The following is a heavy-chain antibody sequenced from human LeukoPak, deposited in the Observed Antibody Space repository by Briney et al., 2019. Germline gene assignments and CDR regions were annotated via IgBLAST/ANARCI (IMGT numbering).Heavy chain of an antibody. J-gene: IGHJ4*02. D-gene: IGHD3-9*01. V-gene: IGHV4-59*08. CDR2: IYYSGST. CDR3: ARHTYFDWDLDY. CDR1: GGSISSYY. Sequence: PSETLSLTCTVSGGSISSYYWSWIRQPPGKGLEWIGYIYYSGSTNYNPSLKSRVTISVDTSKNQFSLKLSSVTAADTAVYYCARHTYFDWDLDYWGQGTLATVSS.